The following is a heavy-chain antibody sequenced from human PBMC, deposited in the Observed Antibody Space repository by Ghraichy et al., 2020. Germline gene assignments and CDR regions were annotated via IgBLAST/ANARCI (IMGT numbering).Heavy chain of an antibody. Sequence: GGSLRLSCAASGFTVSSNYMSWVRQAPGKGLEWVSVIYSGGSTYYADSVKGRFTISRDNSKNTLYLQMNSLRAEDTAVYYCARGSGSYYETDAFDIWGQGTMVTVSS. CDR3: ARGSGSYYETDAFDI. D-gene: IGHD1-26*01. J-gene: IGHJ3*02. CDR1: GFTVSSNY. V-gene: IGHV3-66*01. CDR2: IYSGGST.